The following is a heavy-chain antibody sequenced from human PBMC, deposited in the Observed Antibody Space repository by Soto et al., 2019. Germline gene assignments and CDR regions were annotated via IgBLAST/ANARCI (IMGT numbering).Heavy chain of an antibody. CDR3: ARTGSTTVTQHWYFDL. V-gene: IGHV3-64*01. CDR1: GFTFSSYA. CDR2: ISSNGGST. Sequence: EVQLVESGGGLVQPGGPLRLSCAASGFTFSSYAMHWVRQAPGKGLEYVSAISSNGGSTYYANSVKGRFTISRDNSKNTLYLQMGSLRAEDMAVYYCARTGSTTVTQHWYFDLWGRGTLVTVSS. D-gene: IGHD4-17*01. J-gene: IGHJ2*01.